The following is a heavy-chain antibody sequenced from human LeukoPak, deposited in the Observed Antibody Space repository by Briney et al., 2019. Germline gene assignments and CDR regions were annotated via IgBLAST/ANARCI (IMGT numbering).Heavy chain of an antibody. CDR2: IYSGGST. D-gene: IGHD3-22*01. J-gene: IGHJ4*02. V-gene: IGHV3-53*01. Sequence: GGSLRLSCAASGFTVSSNYMSWVRQAPGKGLEWVSVIYSGGSTYYADSVKGRFTISRDNSKNTLYLQMNSLRAEDTAVYYCAKMIVVDVFDYWGQGTLVTVSS. CDR1: GFTVSSNY. CDR3: AKMIVVDVFDY.